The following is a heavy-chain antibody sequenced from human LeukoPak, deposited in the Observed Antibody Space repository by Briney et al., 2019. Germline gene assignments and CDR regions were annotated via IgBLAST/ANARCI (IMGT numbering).Heavy chain of an antibody. CDR3: ARLGEENTIFGVVITYYMDV. V-gene: IGHV4-34*01. CDR1: GGSFSGYY. Sequence: PSETLSLTCAVYGGSFSGYYWSWIRQPPGKGLEWIGEINHSGSTNYNPSLKSRVTISVDTSKNQFSLKLSSVTAADTAVYYCARLGEENTIFGVVITYYMDVWAKGPRSPSP. CDR2: INHSGST. D-gene: IGHD3-3*01. J-gene: IGHJ6*03.